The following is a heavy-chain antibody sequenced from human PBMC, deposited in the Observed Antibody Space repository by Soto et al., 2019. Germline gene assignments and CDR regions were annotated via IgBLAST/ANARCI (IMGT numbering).Heavy chain of an antibody. J-gene: IGHJ6*03. V-gene: IGHV1-69*02. Sequence: VQLVQSGAEVKRPGSSVKVSCKAPDGTFSDYNIAWVRQARGQGLEWMGRIIPKLGITNYAHKFQDRVRITADKATSTAYMELTSLRYEDTAVYFCARVEGTRTTNFYHYMDVWGEGTSVTVS. CDR3: ARVEGTRTTNFYHYMDV. D-gene: IGHD2-8*01. CDR1: DGTFSDYN. CDR2: IIPKLGIT.